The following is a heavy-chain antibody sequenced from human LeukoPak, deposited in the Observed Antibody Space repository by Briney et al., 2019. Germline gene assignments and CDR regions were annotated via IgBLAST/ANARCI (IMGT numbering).Heavy chain of an antibody. CDR1: GFIFSTYS. V-gene: IGHV3-48*01. Sequence: GGSLRLSCAASGFIFSTYSMNWVRQAPGRGLEWISYISSSSSPIYYADSVKGRFTISRDNAKNSLYLQMNGLRAEDTAVYYCARERGGNLDYWGQGTLVTVSS. J-gene: IGHJ4*02. CDR3: ARERGGNLDY. D-gene: IGHD4-23*01. CDR2: ISSSSSPI.